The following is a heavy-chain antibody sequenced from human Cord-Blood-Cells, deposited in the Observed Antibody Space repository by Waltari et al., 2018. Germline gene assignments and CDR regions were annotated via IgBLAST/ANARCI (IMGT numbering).Heavy chain of an antibody. J-gene: IGHJ4*02. D-gene: IGHD1-26*01. V-gene: IGHV1-58*01. CDR1: GFTFTSSA. CDR3: AAAYSGSYYGFDY. CDR2: CVVGSGNT. Sequence: QMQLVQSGPEVKKPGTSVKVSCKASGFTFTSSAVQWVRQARGQSLEGIEWCVVGSGNTNYAQKFQERVTITRDMSTSTAYMELSSLRSEDTAVYYCAAAYSGSYYGFDYWGQGTLVTVSS.